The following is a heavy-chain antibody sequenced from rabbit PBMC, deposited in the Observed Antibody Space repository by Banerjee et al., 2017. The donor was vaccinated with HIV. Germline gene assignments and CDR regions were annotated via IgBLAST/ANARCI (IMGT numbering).Heavy chain of an antibody. V-gene: IGHV1S40*01. J-gene: IGHJ4*01. CDR2: IYTGSGST. CDR1: GFSFSKNYV. D-gene: IGHD6-1*01. Sequence: QSLEESGGDLVKPGASLTLTCTASGFSFSKNYVMCWVRQAPGKGLEWIGCIYTGSGSTYYASWAKGRFTITRSTSLNTVTLQMTSLTAADTATYFCARVDTNGYVGYAYNLWGPGTLVTVS. CDR3: ARVDTNGYVGYAYNL.